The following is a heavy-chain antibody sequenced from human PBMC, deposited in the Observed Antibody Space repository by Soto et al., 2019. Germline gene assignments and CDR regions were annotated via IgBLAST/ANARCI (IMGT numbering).Heavy chain of an antibody. CDR3: ARGGGFFDY. CDR1: GFTFSSYV. V-gene: IGHV3-48*02. D-gene: IGHD3-10*01. Sequence: EVQLVESGGGLVQPGGSLRLSCAASGFTFSSYVINWVRQAPGKGLEWVSYISISSSTRYYADSVRGRFTSSRDNAKNSLYLQMNSLRDEETAVYYCARGGGFFDYWGQGTLVNVSS. J-gene: IGHJ4*02. CDR2: ISISSSTR.